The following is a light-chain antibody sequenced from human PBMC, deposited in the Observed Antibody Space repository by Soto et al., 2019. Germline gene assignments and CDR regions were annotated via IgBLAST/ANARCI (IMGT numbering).Light chain of an antibody. CDR1: QSVSNNY. V-gene: IGKV3-20*01. CDR3: QQYGISGT. CDR2: GAS. Sequence: ENMLKQPPGTLSLSPGERATLSCRASQSVSNNYLAWYQQKPGQAPRLLIYGASNRATGIPDRFSGSGSGTDFTLTISRLEPEDFAVYYCQQYGISGTFGQGTKVDIK. J-gene: IGKJ1*01.